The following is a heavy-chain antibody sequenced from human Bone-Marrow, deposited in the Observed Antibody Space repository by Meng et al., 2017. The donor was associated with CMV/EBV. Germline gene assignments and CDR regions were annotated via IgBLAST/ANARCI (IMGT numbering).Heavy chain of an antibody. CDR2: IIPILGIA. J-gene: IGHJ4*02. D-gene: IGHD4-17*01. V-gene: IGHV1-69*10. CDR3: ARGEPTVTGIDY. CDR1: GGTFSRYG. Sequence: CKATGGTFSRYGISWVRQAPGQGLEWMGGIIPILGIANYAQKFQGRVTITADKSTSTAYMELSSLRSEDTAVYYCARGEPTVTGIDYWGQGTLVTVSS.